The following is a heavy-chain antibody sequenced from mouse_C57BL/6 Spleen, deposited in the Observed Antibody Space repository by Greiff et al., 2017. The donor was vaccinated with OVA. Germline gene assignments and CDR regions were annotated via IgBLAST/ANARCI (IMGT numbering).Heavy chain of an antibody. CDR2: IYPGDGDT. D-gene: IGHD1-1*01. V-gene: IGHV1-82*01. CDR3: AREGISSYAWYFDV. Sequence: QVQLQQSGPELVKPGASVKISCKASGYAFSSSWMNWVKQRPGKGLEWIGRIYPGDGDTNYNGKFKGKATLTADKSSSTAYMQLSSLTSEDSAVYFCAREGISSYAWYFDVWGTGTTVTVSS. J-gene: IGHJ1*03. CDR1: GYAFSSSW.